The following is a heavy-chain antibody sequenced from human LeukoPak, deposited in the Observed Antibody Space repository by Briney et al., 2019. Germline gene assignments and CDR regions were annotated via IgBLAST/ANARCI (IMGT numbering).Heavy chain of an antibody. Sequence: GRSLRLSCAASGFTFSSYGMHWDRQAPGKGLEWVAVISYDGSNKYYADSVKGRFTISRDNSKNTLYLQMNSLRAEDTAVYYCAKDDLGSSGLFVDYWGQGTLVTVSS. D-gene: IGHD6-19*01. CDR3: AKDDLGSSGLFVDY. V-gene: IGHV3-30*18. CDR1: GFTFSSYG. J-gene: IGHJ4*02. CDR2: ISYDGSNK.